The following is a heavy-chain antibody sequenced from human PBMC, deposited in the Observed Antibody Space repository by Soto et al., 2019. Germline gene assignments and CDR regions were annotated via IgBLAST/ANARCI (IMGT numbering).Heavy chain of an antibody. Sequence: GGSLRLPCAASGFTFDDYAMHWVRQAPGKGLEWVSGISWNSGSIGYADSVKGRFTISRDNAKNSLYLQMNSLRAEDTALYYCARRLGEAFDIWGQGTMVTVSS. CDR1: GFTFDDYA. V-gene: IGHV3-9*01. CDR2: ISWNSGSI. J-gene: IGHJ3*02. D-gene: IGHD3-22*01. CDR3: ARRLGEAFDI.